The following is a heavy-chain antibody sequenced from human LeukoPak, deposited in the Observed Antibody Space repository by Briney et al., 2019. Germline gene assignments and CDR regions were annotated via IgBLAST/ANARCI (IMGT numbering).Heavy chain of an antibody. D-gene: IGHD6-19*01. J-gene: IGHJ4*02. CDR1: GFTFSSYS. Sequence: GGSLRLSCAASGFTFSSYSMTWVRQAPGKGLEWGSYISSSSTIDYADSVKGRFTISRDNAKNSLYLQMNSLRAEDTAVYYCARVNSSGSAYFDYWGQXTLVXVSS. V-gene: IGHV3-48*04. CDR2: ISSSSTI. CDR3: ARVNSSGSAYFDY.